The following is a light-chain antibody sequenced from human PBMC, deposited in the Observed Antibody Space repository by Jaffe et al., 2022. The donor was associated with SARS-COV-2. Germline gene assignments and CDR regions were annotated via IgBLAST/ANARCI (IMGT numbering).Light chain of an antibody. CDR1: SSSNIGSNY. CDR2: RSN. CDR3: AAWDDSLSGPV. J-gene: IGLJ2*01. Sequence: QSVLTQPPSASGTPGQRVTISCSGSSSSNIGSNYVYWYQQLPGTAPKLLIYRSNQRPSGVPDRFSGSKSGTSASLAISGLRSEDEADYYCAAWDDSLSGPVFGGGTKVTVL. V-gene: IGLV1-47*01.